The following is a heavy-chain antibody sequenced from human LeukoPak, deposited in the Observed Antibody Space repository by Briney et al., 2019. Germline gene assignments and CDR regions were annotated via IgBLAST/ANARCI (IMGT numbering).Heavy chain of an antibody. J-gene: IGHJ4*02. D-gene: IGHD6-19*01. CDR3: ARVSFTSAWSFDY. Sequence: GGSLRLSCTDSGFSFTSYGMNWVRQAPGKGLEWVSYISSTSGTIQYADSVNGRFTISRDNAKNSLYLQIDGLRAEDTAVYYCARVSFTSAWSFDYWGPGTLVTVSS. CDR1: GFSFTSYG. CDR2: ISSTSGTI. V-gene: IGHV3-48*04.